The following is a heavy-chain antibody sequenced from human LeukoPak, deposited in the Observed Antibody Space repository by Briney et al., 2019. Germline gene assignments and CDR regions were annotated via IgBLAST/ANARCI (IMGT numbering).Heavy chain of an antibody. J-gene: IGHJ3*02. CDR1: GGFFSGYY. CDR3: ARRRFFSTVVTPDDAFDI. D-gene: IGHD4-17*01. V-gene: IGHV4-34*01. CDR2: INHSGST. Sequence: SETLSLTCAVYGGFFSGYYWSWIRQPPGKGLEWIGEINHSGSTNYNPSLKSRVTISVDTSNNQFSLKLSSVTAADTAVYYCARRRFFSTVVTPDDAFDIWGQGTMVTVSS.